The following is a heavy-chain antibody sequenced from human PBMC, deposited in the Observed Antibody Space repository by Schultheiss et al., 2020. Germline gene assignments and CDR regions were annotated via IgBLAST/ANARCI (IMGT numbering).Heavy chain of an antibody. Sequence: GGSLRLSCAASGFTFSSYAMSWVRQAPGKGLEWVSAISGSGGSTYYADSVKGRFTISRDNSKNTLYLQMNSLRAEDTAVYYCAKVGNYYDSSGPDAFDIWGQGIMVTVSS. D-gene: IGHD3-22*01. CDR2: ISGSGGST. V-gene: IGHV3-23*01. CDR1: GFTFSSYA. CDR3: AKVGNYYDSSGPDAFDI. J-gene: IGHJ3*02.